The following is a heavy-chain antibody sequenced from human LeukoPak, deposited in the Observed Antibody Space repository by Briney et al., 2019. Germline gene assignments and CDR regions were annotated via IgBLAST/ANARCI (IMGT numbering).Heavy chain of an antibody. CDR3: ARARLTPNYSNYVYYYYGMDV. J-gene: IGHJ6*02. CDR2: INHSGST. Sequence: SETLSLTCAVYGGSFSGYYWSWIRQPPGKGLEWIGEINHSGSTNYNPSLKSRVTISVDTSKNQFSLRLSSVTAADTAVYYCARARLTPNYSNYVYYYYGMDVWGQGTTVTVSS. D-gene: IGHD4-11*01. CDR1: GGSFSGYY. V-gene: IGHV4-34*01.